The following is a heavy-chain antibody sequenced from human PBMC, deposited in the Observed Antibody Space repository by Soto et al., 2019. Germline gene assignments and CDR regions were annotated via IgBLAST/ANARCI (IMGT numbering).Heavy chain of an antibody. CDR3: AADATAWQQMVPSDY. V-gene: IGHV1-58*01. CDR1: GFTFTSSA. D-gene: IGHD2-8*01. J-gene: IGHJ4*02. CDR2: IAVGSGYT. Sequence: SVKVSCKASGFTFTSSAFRWVRQARGQRLEWIGWIAVGSGYTNYAQRFQDRVTLTRDMSTATTYMELSRLTSEDTAIYYCAADATAWQQMVPSDYWGQGTLVTVSS.